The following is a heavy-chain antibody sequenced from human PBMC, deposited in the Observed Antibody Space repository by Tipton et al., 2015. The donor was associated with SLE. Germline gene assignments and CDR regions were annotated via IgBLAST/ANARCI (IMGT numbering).Heavy chain of an antibody. J-gene: IGHJ6*02. Sequence: TLSLTCTVSGGSISSYYWSWIRQPPGKGLEWIGYIYYSGSTNYNPSLKSRVTISVDTSKNQFSLKLSSVTAADTAVYYCARSPYSSGWYGGFGDYYYYGMDVWGHVTTVTVSS. CDR2: IYYSGST. V-gene: IGHV4-59*01. D-gene: IGHD6-19*01. CDR1: GGSISSYY. CDR3: ARSPYSSGWYGGFGDYYYYGMDV.